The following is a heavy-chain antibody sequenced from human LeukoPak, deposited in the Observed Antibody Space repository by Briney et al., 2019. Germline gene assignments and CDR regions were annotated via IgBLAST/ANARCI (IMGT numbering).Heavy chain of an antibody. CDR2: ISHEGSQT. D-gene: IGHD6-19*01. CDR3: ARTREQWQVLDY. V-gene: IGHV3-30*03. CDR1: GFSFGSYG. J-gene: IGHJ4*02. Sequence: GGSLRLSCAASGFSFGSYGIHWVRQAPGKGLEWVAVISHEGSQTYYADPVRGRFTISRDNSKNMVYLQMNSLRAEDTAVYYCARTREQWQVLDYWGQGTLVTVSS.